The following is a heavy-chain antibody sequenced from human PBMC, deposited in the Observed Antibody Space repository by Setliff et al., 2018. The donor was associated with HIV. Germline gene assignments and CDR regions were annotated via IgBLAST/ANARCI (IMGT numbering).Heavy chain of an antibody. CDR3: ARASGELLILAIRDAFDI. V-gene: IGHV1-18*01. CDR2: ISAYNGNT. J-gene: IGHJ3*02. Sequence: ASVKVSCKASGYTFTTYAISWVRQAPGQGLEWMGWISAYNGNTNYAQKLRGRVTMTTDTSTSTAYMELRRLRSDDTAVYYCARASGELLILAIRDAFDIWGQGTMVTVSS. D-gene: IGHD2-15*01. CDR1: GYTFTTYA.